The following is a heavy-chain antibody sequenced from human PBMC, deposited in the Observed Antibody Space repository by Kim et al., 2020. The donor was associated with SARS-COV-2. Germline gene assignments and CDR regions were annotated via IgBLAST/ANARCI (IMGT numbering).Heavy chain of an antibody. CDR3: AGSSGYLGDY. CDR2: ISWDGGST. Sequence: GGSLRLSCAASGFTFDDYTMHWVRQAPGKGLEWVSLISWDGGSTYYADSVKGRFTISRDNSKNSLYLQMNSLRTEDTALYYCAGSSGYLGDYWGQGTLVT. J-gene: IGHJ4*02. V-gene: IGHV3-43*01. CDR1: GFTFDDYT. D-gene: IGHD3-22*01.